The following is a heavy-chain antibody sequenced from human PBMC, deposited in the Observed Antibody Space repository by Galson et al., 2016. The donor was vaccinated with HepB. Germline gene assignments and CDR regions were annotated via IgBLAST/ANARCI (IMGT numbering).Heavy chain of an antibody. CDR3: ARDDYAYCGGACYFDH. CDR2: VWYDGSNK. Sequence: RSLRLSCAASGFTFSSYGMHWVRQAPGKGLEWVAIVWYDGSNKYYADSVKGRFTISRDNSKNTLYLQMSSLRVEDTAVYYCARDDYAYCGGACYFDHWGQGTLVTVSS. J-gene: IGHJ4*02. D-gene: IGHD2-21*02. V-gene: IGHV3-33*01. CDR1: GFTFSSYG.